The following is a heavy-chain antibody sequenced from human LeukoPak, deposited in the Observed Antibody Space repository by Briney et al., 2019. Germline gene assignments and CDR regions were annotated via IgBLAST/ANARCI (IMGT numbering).Heavy chain of an antibody. Sequence: PSETLSLTCTVSGYSISSGYYWGWIRQPPGKGLEWIGSIYHSGSTYYNPSLKSRVTISVDTSKNQFSLKLSSVTAADTAVYYCARIGSYGNLIVDYWGQGTLVTVSS. CDR2: IYHSGST. V-gene: IGHV4-38-2*02. CDR1: GYSISSGYY. CDR3: ARIGSYGNLIVDY. D-gene: IGHD1-26*01. J-gene: IGHJ4*02.